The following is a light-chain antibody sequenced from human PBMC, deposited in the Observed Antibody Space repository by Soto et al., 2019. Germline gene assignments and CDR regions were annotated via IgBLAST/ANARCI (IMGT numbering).Light chain of an antibody. V-gene: IGKV1-27*01. CDR1: QGIGNY. J-gene: IGKJ1*01. CDR2: EAS. CDR3: QKYNSPPRT. Sequence: DIQMTHSPSSLSASVGYRFTITCRASQGIGNYLAWYQHKPGKVPNLLIYEASTLQSGVPSRFSGSGSGSDFTLTISGLQPEDVATYYCQKYNSPPRTFGQGTKVDIK.